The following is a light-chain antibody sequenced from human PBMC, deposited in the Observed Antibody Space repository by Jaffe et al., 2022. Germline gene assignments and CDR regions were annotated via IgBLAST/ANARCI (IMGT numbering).Light chain of an antibody. J-gene: IGKJ2*01. CDR1: QSISTW. Sequence: DIQMTQSPSTLSASVGDRVTITCRASQSISTWLAWYQQKPGKAPKLLISKASGLESGVPSRFSGSGSGTEFTLTISSLQPDDFATYYCQQYNSYSYTFGQGTKLEIK. CDR2: KAS. V-gene: IGKV1-5*03. CDR3: QQYNSYSYT.